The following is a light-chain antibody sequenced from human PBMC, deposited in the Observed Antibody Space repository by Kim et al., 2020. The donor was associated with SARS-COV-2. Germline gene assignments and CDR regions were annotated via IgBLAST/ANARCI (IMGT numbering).Light chain of an antibody. CDR3: QVWDMSSYHVV. V-gene: IGLV3-21*04. Sequence: SYELTQPPSVSVAPGETARMTCGGNNIRSKSVHWYQQKPGQAPVLVIYYDTDRPSGIPERFSGSNSENTATLTISRVVAGDEADYYCQVWDMSSYHVVFGGGTKVTVL. CDR2: YDT. J-gene: IGLJ2*01. CDR1: NIRSKS.